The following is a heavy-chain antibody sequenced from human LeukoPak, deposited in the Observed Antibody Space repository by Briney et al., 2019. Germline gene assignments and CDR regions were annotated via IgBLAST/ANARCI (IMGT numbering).Heavy chain of an antibody. V-gene: IGHV3-33*01. D-gene: IGHD2-2*01. CDR2: IRYDGSNQ. J-gene: IGHJ4*02. CDR3: ARDDCSSTTCYAY. CDR1: GFTFSYYG. Sequence: PWGSLTLSCAASGFTFSYYGMHWVRQAPGKGLEWVAGIRYDGSNQYYADSVKGRFTISRDNPRNTLYLQMNSLRAEDTAVYYCARDDCSSTTCYAYWGQGTLATVSS.